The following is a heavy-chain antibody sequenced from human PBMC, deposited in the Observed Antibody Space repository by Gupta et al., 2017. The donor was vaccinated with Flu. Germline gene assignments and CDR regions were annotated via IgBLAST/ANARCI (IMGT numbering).Heavy chain of an antibody. V-gene: IGHV3-13*01. J-gene: IGHJ4*02. D-gene: IGHD2-2*01. Sequence: HWVSRSNGKGLECVSYIGTRGDTDYPGSVKGRFIISRDNAEKSLYLQMNSLSVGDTAVYYCTRASSRFDPFDFWGQGILVTVSS. CDR2: IGTRGDT. CDR3: TRASSRFDPFDF.